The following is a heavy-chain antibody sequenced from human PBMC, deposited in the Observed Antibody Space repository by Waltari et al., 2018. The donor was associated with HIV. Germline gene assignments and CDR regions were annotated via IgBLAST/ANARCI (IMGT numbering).Heavy chain of an antibody. J-gene: IGHJ4*02. Sequence: QEQPVQPGAEVKKPGSSVTVSCKTSGSNFLTSPISWVRRAPAQGLEWVGGIVPLRGKTKDEKKFKGRVKVTAHKSTTPSYVERRTLRPDDTAIYFGAREGGGAGGNHFDLWGQGTLVTVSS. CDR1: GSNFLTSP. D-gene: IGHD3-10*01. CDR3: AREGGGAGGNHFDL. CDR2: IVPLRGKT. V-gene: IGHV1-69*06.